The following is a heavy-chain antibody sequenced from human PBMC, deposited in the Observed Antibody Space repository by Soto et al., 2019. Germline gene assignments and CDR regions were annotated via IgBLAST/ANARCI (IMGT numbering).Heavy chain of an antibody. D-gene: IGHD3-3*01. CDR3: ARDGRGFYDFWTRASNAFDI. Sequence: VGSLRLSCAASGFTFSSYWMSWVRQAPGKGLEWVANIKQDGSEKYYVDSVKGRFTISRDNAKNSLYLQMNSLRAEDTAVYYCARDGRGFYDFWTRASNAFDIWGQGTMVTVSS. V-gene: IGHV3-7*03. CDR1: GFTFSSYW. CDR2: IKQDGSEK. J-gene: IGHJ3*02.